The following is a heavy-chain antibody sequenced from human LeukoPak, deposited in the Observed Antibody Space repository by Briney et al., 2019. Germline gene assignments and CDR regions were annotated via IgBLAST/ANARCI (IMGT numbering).Heavy chain of an antibody. CDR1: GGTFSIYT. CDR2: IIPILGIA. CDR3: ARALGYDPPAY. Sequence: SVKVSCKASGGTFSIYTISWVRQAPGQGLKWMGRIIPILGIANYAQKFQGRVTITADKSTSTAYMELSSLRSEDTAVYYCARALGYDPPAYWGQGTLVTVSS. J-gene: IGHJ4*02. D-gene: IGHD5-12*01. V-gene: IGHV1-69*02.